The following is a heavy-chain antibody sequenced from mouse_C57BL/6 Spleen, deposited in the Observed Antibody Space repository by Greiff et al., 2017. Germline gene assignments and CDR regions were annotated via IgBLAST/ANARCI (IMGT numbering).Heavy chain of an antibody. CDR2: ISSGGSYT. CDR3: ARQKVYYGSSYWYFDV. Sequence: EVKLEESGGDLVKPGGSLKLSCAASGFTFSSYGMSWVRQTPDKRLEWVATISSGGSYTYYPDSVKGRFTISRDNAKNTLYLQMSSLKSEDTAMYYCARQKVYYGSSYWYFDVWGTGTTVTVSS. CDR1: GFTFSSYG. D-gene: IGHD1-1*01. J-gene: IGHJ1*03. V-gene: IGHV5-6*02.